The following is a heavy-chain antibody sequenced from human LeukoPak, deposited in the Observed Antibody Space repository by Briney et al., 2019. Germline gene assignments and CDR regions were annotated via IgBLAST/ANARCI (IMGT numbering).Heavy chain of an antibody. D-gene: IGHD2-2*01. J-gene: IGHJ5*02. CDR3: ARDFIVVVPAGFDP. V-gene: IGHV1-2*02. CDR2: INPNSGGT. Sequence: GASVKVSCKASGYTFTGYYMHWVRQAPGQGLEWMGWINPNSGGTNYAQKFQGRVTMTRDTSISTAYVELSRLRSDDTAVYYCARDFIVVVPAGFDPWGQGTLVTVSS. CDR1: GYTFTGYY.